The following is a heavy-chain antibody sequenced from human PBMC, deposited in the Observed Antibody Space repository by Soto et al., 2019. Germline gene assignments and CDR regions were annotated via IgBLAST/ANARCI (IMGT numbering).Heavy chain of an antibody. CDR2: IIPISGTA. J-gene: IGHJ6*02. CDR1: GGTFSSYA. V-gene: IGHV1-69*01. CDR3: ARVIARHYYDSRKVLSGMDV. D-gene: IGHD3-22*01. Sequence: QVQLVQSGAEVKKPGSSVKVSCQASGGTFSSYAISWVRQAPGQGLEWMGGIIPISGTANYAQKFQGRVTITADESTSTAYMELSSLRSEDTAVYYCARVIARHYYDSRKVLSGMDVWGQGTTVTVSS.